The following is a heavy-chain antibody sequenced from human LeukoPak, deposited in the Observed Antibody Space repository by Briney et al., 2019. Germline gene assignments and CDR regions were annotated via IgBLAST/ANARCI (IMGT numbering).Heavy chain of an antibody. CDR3: TKRVKYGGTWDHFAD. CDR2: LNADGGNT. CDR1: GFTFDNYP. D-gene: IGHD1-26*01. J-gene: IGHJ4*02. V-gene: IGHV3-23*01. Sequence: VPLGGSLRLSCAASGFTFDNYPRSWFGQAPGKGREGVSPLNADGGNTYYADSVKGRFTISRDNSKSTLILQMNSLRVEDTALYYCTKRVKYGGTWDHFADWGQGTLVTVSS.